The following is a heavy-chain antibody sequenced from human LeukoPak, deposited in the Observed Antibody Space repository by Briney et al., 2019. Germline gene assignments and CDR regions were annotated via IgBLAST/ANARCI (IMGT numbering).Heavy chain of an antibody. CDR2: ISGSGGST. CDR3: ARDRGSITMVRGVNYY. Sequence: GGSLRLSCAASGFTFSSYAMSRVRQAPGKGLEWVSAISGSGGSTYYTDSVKGRFTISRDNAKNSLFLQMNSLRAEDTAVYYCARDRGSITMVRGVNYYWGQGTLVTVSS. CDR1: GFTFSSYA. D-gene: IGHD3-10*01. V-gene: IGHV3-23*01. J-gene: IGHJ4*02.